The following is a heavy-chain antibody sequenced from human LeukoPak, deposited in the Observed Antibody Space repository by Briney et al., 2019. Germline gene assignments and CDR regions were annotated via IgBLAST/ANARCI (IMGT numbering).Heavy chain of an antibody. CDR2: IYPGDSDT. CDR3: ARTYYYDSSGYSPQFDY. J-gene: IGHJ4*02. V-gene: IGHV5-51*01. Sequence: GESLKISCKGSGYSFTSYWIGWVRQMPGKGLEWMGIIYPGDSDTRYSPSFQGQVTISADKSISTAYLQWSSLKASGTAMYYCARTYYYDSSGYSPQFDYWGQGTLVTVSS. CDR1: GYSFTSYW. D-gene: IGHD3-22*01.